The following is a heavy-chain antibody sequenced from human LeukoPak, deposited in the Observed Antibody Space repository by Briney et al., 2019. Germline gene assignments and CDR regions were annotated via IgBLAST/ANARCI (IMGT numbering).Heavy chain of an antibody. Sequence: ASVKVSCKASGYTFTSYDMNWVRQATGQGLEWMGWMNPNSGNTGYAQKFQGRVTMTRNTSISTAYMELSSLRSEDTAVYYCARGIVVVPAAIAGVYYYYMDVWGKGTTVTVSS. J-gene: IGHJ6*03. D-gene: IGHD2-2*01. V-gene: IGHV1-8*01. CDR3: ARGIVVVPAAIAGVYYYYMDV. CDR2: MNPNSGNT. CDR1: GYTFTSYD.